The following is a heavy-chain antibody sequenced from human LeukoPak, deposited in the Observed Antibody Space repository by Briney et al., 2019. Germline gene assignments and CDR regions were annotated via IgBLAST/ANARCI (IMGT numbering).Heavy chain of an antibody. CDR2: IRSKAYGGTT. V-gene: IGHV3-49*03. J-gene: IGHJ4*02. Sequence: GGPLRLSCTASGFTFGDYAMSWFRQAPRKGLEWVGFIRSKAYGGTTEYAASVKGRFTISRDDSKSIAYLQMNSLKTEDTAVYYCTRTGWSYYFDYWGQGTLVTVSS. CDR3: TRTGWSYYFDY. CDR1: GFTFGDYA. D-gene: IGHD1-14*01.